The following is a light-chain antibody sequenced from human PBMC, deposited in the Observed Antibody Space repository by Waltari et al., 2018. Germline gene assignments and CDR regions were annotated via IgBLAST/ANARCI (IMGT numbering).Light chain of an antibody. J-gene: IGLJ3*02. CDR1: SLRRYY. CDR3: LSRDTSSTRV. Sequence: SSELTQDPAVSVALGQTVRITCQGDSLRRYYASWYQQRPGQAPFLVLYGQDNRPSGIPDRFSGSTPGNTASLTITRAQAEDAGVYYCLSRDTSSTRVFGGGTTLTV. CDR2: GQD. V-gene: IGLV3-19*01.